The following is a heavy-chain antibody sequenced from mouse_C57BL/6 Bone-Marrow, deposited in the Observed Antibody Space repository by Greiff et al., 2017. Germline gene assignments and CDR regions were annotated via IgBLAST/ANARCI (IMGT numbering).Heavy chain of an antibody. V-gene: IGHV1-80*01. D-gene: IGHD1-1*01. CDR3: ARNYGSPYYFEY. Sequence: QVQLQQSGAELVKPGASVKISCKASGYAFSSYWINWVKQRPGKGLEWIGQIYPGDGDTNYTGKFKGKATLTADKSSSTAYMQLSSLTSEDSAVYFCARNYGSPYYFEYWGQGTTLTVSS. CDR2: IYPGDGDT. CDR1: GYAFSSYW. J-gene: IGHJ2*01.